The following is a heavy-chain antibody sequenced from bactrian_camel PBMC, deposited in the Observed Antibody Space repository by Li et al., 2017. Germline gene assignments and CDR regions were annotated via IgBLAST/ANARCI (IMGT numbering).Heavy chain of an antibody. J-gene: IGHJ4*01. CDR2: HGIEETP. CDR3: VRKVGGSWYE. CDR1: GYGLSRKKFC. V-gene: IGHV3S9*01. Sequence: VQLVESGGGLVQPGGSLRLSCAASGYGLSRKKFCLGWFRQFPGKVREGVGIHGIEETPEYADSVKGRFTISRDNAKNTVYLQMNSLKPEDTAVYYCVRKVGGSWYEWGQGTQVTVS. D-gene: IGHD6*01.